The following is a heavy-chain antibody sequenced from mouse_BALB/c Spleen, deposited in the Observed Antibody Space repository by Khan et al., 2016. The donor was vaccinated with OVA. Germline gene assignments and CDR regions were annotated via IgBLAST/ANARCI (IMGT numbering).Heavy chain of an antibody. CDR1: GYTFTSYY. CDR2: IIPSNGDT. D-gene: IGHD1-1*02. CDR3: KRWGWAALGY. J-gene: IGHJ3*02. V-gene: IGHV1S81*02. Sequence: QVQLQQPGAELVKPGASVKLSCKASGYTFTSYYIYWVKQRPGQGLEWFGGIIPSNGDTNFHERFKSKATLTVDKSSSTSYMPLRILTSEDSEVYYCKRWGWAALGYWGQGTLVTVSA.